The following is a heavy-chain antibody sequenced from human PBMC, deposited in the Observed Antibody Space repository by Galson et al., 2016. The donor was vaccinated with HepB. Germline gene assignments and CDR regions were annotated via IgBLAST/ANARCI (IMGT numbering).Heavy chain of an antibody. CDR2: ISTSGST. CDR3: ARDHYDISTDYLLWFDP. CDR1: GGSISSGPFY. D-gene: IGHD3-9*01. J-gene: IGHJ5*02. Sequence: TLSLTCTVSGGSISSGPFYWSWLRQPAGKGLEWIGRISTSGSTNYNPSLKSRVIISVDTSKNQFSLKLNSVTAADTAVYYCARDHYDISTDYLLWFDPWGQGTLVTVSS. V-gene: IGHV4-61*02.